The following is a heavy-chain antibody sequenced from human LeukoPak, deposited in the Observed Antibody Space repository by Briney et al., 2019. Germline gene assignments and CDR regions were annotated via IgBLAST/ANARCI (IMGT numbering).Heavy chain of an antibody. Sequence: GESLKISCKHSGYSFTSQWIGWVRQLPGKGLEWMGIIYPANSDTVNTPSFQGQVTISADKSTDTVFLQWGSLKALDTAMYYCSTRAFSDTSPVAWGQGTLVTVSS. CDR2: IYPANSDT. CDR3: STRAFSDTSPVA. CDR1: GYSFTSQW. V-gene: IGHV5-51*01. J-gene: IGHJ5*02. D-gene: IGHD3-3*02.